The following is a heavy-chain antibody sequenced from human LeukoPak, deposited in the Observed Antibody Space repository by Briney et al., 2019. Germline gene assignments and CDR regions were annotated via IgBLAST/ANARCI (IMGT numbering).Heavy chain of an antibody. CDR2: IYSGGST. D-gene: IGHD1-26*01. J-gene: IGHJ4*02. Sequence: GGSLRLSCAVSGFTFSSYWMHWVRQAPGKGLEWVSVIYSGGSTYYADSVKGRFTISRDNSKNTLYLQMNSLRAEDTAVYYCAGGAKWGGYFDYWGQGTLVTVSS. V-gene: IGHV3-66*01. CDR3: AGGAKWGGYFDY. CDR1: GFTFSSYW.